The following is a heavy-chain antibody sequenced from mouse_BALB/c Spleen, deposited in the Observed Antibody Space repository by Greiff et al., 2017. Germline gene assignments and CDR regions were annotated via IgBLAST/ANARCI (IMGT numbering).Heavy chain of an antibody. CDR3: ARFTTAGNWYFDV. CDR2: ISSGSSTI. CDR1: GFTFSSFG. Sequence: EVQLVESGGGLVQPGGSRKLSCAASGFTFSSFGMHWVRQAPEKGLEWVAYISSGSSTIYYADTVKGRFTISRDNPKNTLFLQMTSLRSEDTAMYYCARFTTAGNWYFDVWGAGTTVTVSS. J-gene: IGHJ1*01. V-gene: IGHV5-17*02. D-gene: IGHD1-2*01.